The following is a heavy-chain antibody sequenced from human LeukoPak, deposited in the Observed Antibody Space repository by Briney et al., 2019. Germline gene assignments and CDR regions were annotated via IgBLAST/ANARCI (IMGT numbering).Heavy chain of an antibody. CDR2: ISSSSSTI. J-gene: IGHJ1*01. CDR1: GFTFSSYS. Sequence: PGGSLRLSCAASGFTFSSYSMNWVRQAPGKGLEWVSYISSSSSTIYYADSVKGRFTISRDNAKNSLYLQMNSLRAEDTAVYYCATYYYDSSGYYGPEYFQHWGQGTLVTVSS. CDR3: ATYYYDSSGYYGPEYFQH. D-gene: IGHD3-22*01. V-gene: IGHV3-48*01.